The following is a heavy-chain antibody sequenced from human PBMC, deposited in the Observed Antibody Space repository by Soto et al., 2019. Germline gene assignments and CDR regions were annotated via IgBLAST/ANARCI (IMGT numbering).Heavy chain of an antibody. CDR1: GYSFTSYW. J-gene: IGHJ6*02. V-gene: IGHV5-10-1*01. D-gene: IGHD2-2*01. CDR3: ASSPRGYCSSTSCRELGNYYGMDV. Sequence: GKSLKISCKGSGYSFTSYWIGWVRQMPGKGLEWMGRIDPSDSYTNYSPSFQGHVTISADKSISTAYLQWSSLKASDTAMYYCASSPRGYCSSTSCRELGNYYGMDVWGQGTTVTVSS. CDR2: IDPSDSYT.